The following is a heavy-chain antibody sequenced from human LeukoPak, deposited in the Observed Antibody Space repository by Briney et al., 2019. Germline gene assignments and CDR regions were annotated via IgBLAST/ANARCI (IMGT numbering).Heavy chain of an antibody. CDR1: GFTFSSYA. CDR2: ISYDGSNK. CDR3: ARDLLYGSSGYFSNAFDI. V-gene: IGHV3-30*01. Sequence: GSLRLSCAASGFTFSSYAMHWVRQAPGKGLEWVAVISYDGSNKYYADSVKGRFTISRDNSKNTLYLQMNSLRAEDTAVYYCARDLLYGSSGYFSNAFDIWGQGTMVTVSS. D-gene: IGHD3-22*01. J-gene: IGHJ3*02.